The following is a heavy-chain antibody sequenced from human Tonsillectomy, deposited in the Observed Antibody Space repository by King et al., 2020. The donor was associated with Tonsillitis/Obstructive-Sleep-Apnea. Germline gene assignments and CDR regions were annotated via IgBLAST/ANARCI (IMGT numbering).Heavy chain of an antibody. D-gene: IGHD4-17*01. CDR1: VFTFSIYA. Sequence: VQLVESGGGLVQPGGSLRRSCAASVFTFSIYAMSWVRQAPGKGLEWGSAISGSGGSTYYAHSVTGRFTISRDNSKNTLYLQMNSLRAEDTALYYCAGGTVIFDYWGQGTLVTVSS. CDR3: AGGTVIFDY. CDR2: ISGSGGST. J-gene: IGHJ4*02. V-gene: IGHV3-23*04.